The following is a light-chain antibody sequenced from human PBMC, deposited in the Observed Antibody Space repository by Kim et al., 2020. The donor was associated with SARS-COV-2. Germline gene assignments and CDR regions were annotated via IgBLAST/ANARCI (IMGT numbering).Light chain of an antibody. V-gene: IGLV3-19*01. CDR1: SLRSYY. Sequence: LGQTVRITSQGDSLRSYYAGWYQQKPGQAPVLVIYGKNNRPSGIPDRFSGSSSGNTASLTITGAQAEDEADYYCNSRDSSGNHLVVFGGGTKLTVL. J-gene: IGLJ2*01. CDR2: GKN. CDR3: NSRDSSGNHLVV.